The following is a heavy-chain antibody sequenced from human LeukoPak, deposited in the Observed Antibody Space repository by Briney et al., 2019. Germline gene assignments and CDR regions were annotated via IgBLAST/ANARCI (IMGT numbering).Heavy chain of an antibody. CDR3: ARSGSSGRDYYYYYYMDV. J-gene: IGHJ6*03. D-gene: IGHD6-6*01. CDR1: GGSISSYY. V-gene: IGHV4-4*07. Sequence: SETLSLTCTVSGGSISSYYWSWIRRPAGKGLEWIGRIYTSGSTNYNPSLKSRVTMSVDTSKNQFSLKLSSVTAADTAVYYCARSGSSGRDYYYYYYMDVWGKGTTVTVSS. CDR2: IYTSGST.